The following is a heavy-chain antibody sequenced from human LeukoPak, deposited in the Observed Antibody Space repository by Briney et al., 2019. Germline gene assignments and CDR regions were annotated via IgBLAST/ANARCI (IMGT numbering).Heavy chain of an antibody. Sequence: SVKVSCKASGGTCSSYAISWVRQAPGQGLEWMGGIIPIFGTADYAQKFQGRVTITADESTSTAYMELSSLRSEDTAVYYCARGLCSSTSCYWPDYYYYYMDVWGKGTTVTVSS. CDR1: GGTCSSYA. CDR2: IIPIFGTA. D-gene: IGHD2-2*01. V-gene: IGHV1-69*13. J-gene: IGHJ6*03. CDR3: ARGLCSSTSCYWPDYYYYYMDV.